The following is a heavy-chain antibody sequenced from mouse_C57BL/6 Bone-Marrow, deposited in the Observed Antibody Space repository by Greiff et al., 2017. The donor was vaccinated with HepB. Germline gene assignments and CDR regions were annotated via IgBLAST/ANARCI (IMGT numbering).Heavy chain of an antibody. J-gene: IGHJ3*01. CDR1: GYTFTSYW. V-gene: IGHV1-55*01. D-gene: IGHD3-2*02. CDR2: IYPGSGST. CDR3: AVPQLRLRWFAY. Sequence: QVQLQQPGAELVKPGASVKMSCKASGYTFTSYWITWVKQRPGQGLEWIGDIYPGSGSTNYNEKFKSKATLTVDTSSSTAYMQLRSLTSEDSAVYYCAVPQLRLRWFAYWGQGTLVTVSA.